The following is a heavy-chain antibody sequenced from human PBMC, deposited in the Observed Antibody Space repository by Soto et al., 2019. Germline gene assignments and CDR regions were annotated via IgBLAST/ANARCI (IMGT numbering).Heavy chain of an antibody. Sequence: EVQLVESGGGLVKPGGSLRLSCAAAGFTFRNYSMNRVRQAPGKGLEWVSGISPGSSYIYYADSVKGRFTISRDNAKSSLYLQMNSLRAEDTAVYYCARFVAARLFDCWGQGTLVTVSS. CDR2: ISPGSSYI. CDR3: ARFVAARLFDC. CDR1: GFTFRNYS. D-gene: IGHD6-6*01. V-gene: IGHV3-21*01. J-gene: IGHJ4*02.